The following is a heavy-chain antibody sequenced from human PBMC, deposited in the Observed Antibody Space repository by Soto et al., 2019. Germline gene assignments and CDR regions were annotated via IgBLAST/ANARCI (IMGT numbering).Heavy chain of an antibody. J-gene: IGHJ4*02. CDR3: AKGRYRIGWYDPYFDY. CDR1: GFTFNSSA. CDR2: TSGGAGST. Sequence: EVQLLEAGGGLVQPGGSLRLSCAASGFTFNSSAMSWVRQAPGKGLEWVSTTSGGAGSTCYADSVKGRFTISRDNSKNTLYLQMNSLRADDTAVYYCAKGRYRIGWYDPYFDYWGQGTLVTVSS. D-gene: IGHD6-19*01. V-gene: IGHV3-23*01.